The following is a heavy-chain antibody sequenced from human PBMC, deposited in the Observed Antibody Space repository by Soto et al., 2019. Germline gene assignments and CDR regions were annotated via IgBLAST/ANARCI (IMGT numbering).Heavy chain of an antibody. D-gene: IGHD3-3*01. V-gene: IGHV1-2*04. J-gene: IGHJ6*02. Sequence: ASVKVSCKASGYTFTGYYMHWVRQAPGQGLEWMGWINPNSGGTNYAQKFQGWVTMTRDTSISTAYMELSRLRSDDTAVYYCASVRFWSGYSNRPYYYGMDVWGQGTTVTVSS. CDR2: INPNSGGT. CDR3: ASVRFWSGYSNRPYYYGMDV. CDR1: GYTFTGYY.